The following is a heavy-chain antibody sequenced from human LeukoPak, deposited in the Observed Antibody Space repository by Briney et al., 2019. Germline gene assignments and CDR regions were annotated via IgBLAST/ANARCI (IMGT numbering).Heavy chain of an antibody. Sequence: GGSLRLSCTASGITFGDYAMSWVRQAPGKGLEWVGFIRSKAYGGTTEYAASVKGRFTISRDDSKSIAYLQMNSLKTEDTAVYYCTSGFSGWYCSDYWGQGTLVTVSS. J-gene: IGHJ4*02. D-gene: IGHD6-19*01. CDR1: GITFGDYA. CDR2: IRSKAYGGTT. V-gene: IGHV3-49*04. CDR3: TSGFSGWYCSDY.